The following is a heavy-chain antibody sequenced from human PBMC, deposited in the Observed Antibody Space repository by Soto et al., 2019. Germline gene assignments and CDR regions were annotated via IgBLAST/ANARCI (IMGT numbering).Heavy chain of an antibody. CDR3: ARDFDSSGYYYDGEGYFDY. J-gene: IGHJ4*02. D-gene: IGHD3-22*01. Sequence: SETLSLTCTVSGGSISSYYWSWIRQPAGKGLEWIGRIYTSGSTNYNPSLKSRVTMSVDTSKNQFSLKLSSVTAADTAVYYCARDFDSSGYYYDGEGYFDYWGQGTLVTVPQ. CDR2: IYTSGST. V-gene: IGHV4-4*07. CDR1: GGSISSYY.